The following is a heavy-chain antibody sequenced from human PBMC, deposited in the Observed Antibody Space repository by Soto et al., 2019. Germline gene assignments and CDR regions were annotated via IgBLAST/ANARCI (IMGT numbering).Heavy chain of an antibody. D-gene: IGHD2-2*01. Sequence: GGSLRLSXAASRFTFSSYGMHWVRQAPGKGLEWVAVISYDGSKKYFADSVKGRFTISRDNSKNTLYLQMNSLRAEDTAVYYCAKDRYCSSTSCSIYYYYGMDVWGQGTTVTVSS. V-gene: IGHV3-30*18. CDR2: ISYDGSKK. CDR3: AKDRYCSSTSCSIYYYYGMDV. J-gene: IGHJ6*02. CDR1: RFTFSSYG.